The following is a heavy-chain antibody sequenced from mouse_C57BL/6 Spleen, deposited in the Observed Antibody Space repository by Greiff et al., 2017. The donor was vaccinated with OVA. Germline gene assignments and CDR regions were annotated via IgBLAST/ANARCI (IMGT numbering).Heavy chain of an antibody. J-gene: IGHJ4*01. CDR2: IDPETGGT. CDR1: GYTFTDYE. V-gene: IGHV1-15*01. CDR3: TRGAYYAMDY. Sequence: QVQLKQSGAELVRPGASVTLSCKASGYTFTDYEMHWVKQTPVHGLEWIGAIDPETGGTAYNQKFKGKAILTADKSSSTAYMELRSLTSEDSAVYYCTRGAYYAMDYWGQGTSVTVSS.